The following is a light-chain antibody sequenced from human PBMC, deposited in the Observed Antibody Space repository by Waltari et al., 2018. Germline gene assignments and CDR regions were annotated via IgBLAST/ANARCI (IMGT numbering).Light chain of an antibody. Sequence: DIQMTQSPSTLSASVGDRVTLTCRASQNINTWLAWHQPKPGKAPKLLIYKASSLESGVPSRFSGSGSGTEYTLTISSLQPDDFATYYCLQYNGEPRTFGQGTKVEVK. CDR2: KAS. CDR1: QNINTW. V-gene: IGKV1-5*03. J-gene: IGKJ1*01. CDR3: LQYNGEPRT.